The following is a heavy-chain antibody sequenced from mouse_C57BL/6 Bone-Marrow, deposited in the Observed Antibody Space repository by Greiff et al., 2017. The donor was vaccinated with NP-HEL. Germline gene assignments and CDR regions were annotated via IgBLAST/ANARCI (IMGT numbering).Heavy chain of an antibody. CDR3: ARDYYGSC. J-gene: IGHJ2*01. D-gene: IGHD1-1*01. CDR2: IDPSDSYT. V-gene: IGHV1-59*01. CDR1: GYTFTSYW. Sequence: QVQLQQPGAELVRPGTSVKLSCKASGYTFTSYWMHWVKQRPGQGLEWIGVIDPSDSYTNYNQKFKGKATLTVATSSSTAYMQLSSLTSEDSAVYYCARDYYGSCWGQGTTLTVSS.